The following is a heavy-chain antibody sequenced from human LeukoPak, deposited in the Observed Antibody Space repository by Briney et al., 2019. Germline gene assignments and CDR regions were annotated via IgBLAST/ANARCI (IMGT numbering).Heavy chain of an antibody. CDR3: ATTKEKSRRGTYYYDSSGYYDYFDY. D-gene: IGHD3-22*01. J-gene: IGHJ4*02. Sequence: SETLSLTCTVSGYSVSSGYYWGWIRQPPGKGLEWIGSMYHSGDTYYNPSLKSRVTISVDKSKNQFSLKLSSVTAADTAVYYCATTKEKSRRGTYYYDSSGYYDYFDYWGQGTLVTVSS. CDR2: MYHSGDT. V-gene: IGHV4-38-2*02. CDR1: GYSVSSGYY.